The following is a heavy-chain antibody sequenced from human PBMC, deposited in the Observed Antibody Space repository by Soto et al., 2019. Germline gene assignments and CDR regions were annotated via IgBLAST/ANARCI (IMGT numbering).Heavy chain of an antibody. V-gene: IGHV1-3*01. J-gene: IGHJ3*02. CDR1: GYTFTSYA. D-gene: IGHD1-7*01. Sequence: ASVKVSCKAPGYTFTSYAMHWVRQAPGQRLEWMGWINAGTGNTRYSQKCQGRVTITRDTSASTAYMELSSLRCEDTAVYYCARDELELPRHDAFDIWGQGTMVTVSS. CDR3: ARDELELPRHDAFDI. CDR2: INAGTGNT.